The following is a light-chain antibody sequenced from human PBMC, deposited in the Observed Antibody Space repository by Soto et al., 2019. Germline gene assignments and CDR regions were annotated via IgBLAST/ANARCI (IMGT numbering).Light chain of an antibody. V-gene: IGKV3-20*01. Sequence: EIVLTQSPGTLSLSRGERATLSCRASQSVRSSYLAWYQQKPGQAPRLLIYGESSRATGIPARFSGSGSVPDFTLTISRLEPEDFAVYYCQQYGSSPLTCGGGTKVEIK. CDR3: QQYGSSPLT. CDR1: QSVRSSY. J-gene: IGKJ4*02. CDR2: GES.